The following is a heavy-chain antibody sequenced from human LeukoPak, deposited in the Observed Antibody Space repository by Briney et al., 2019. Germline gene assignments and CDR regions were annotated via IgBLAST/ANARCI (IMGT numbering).Heavy chain of an antibody. D-gene: IGHD4-23*01. CDR1: GGTFSSYA. J-gene: IGHJ6*03. V-gene: IGHV1-69*05. CDR2: IISIFGTA. Sequence: ASVKVSCKASGGTFSSYAISWVRQAPGQGLEWMGGIISIFGTANYAQKFQGRVTITTDESTSTAYMELSSLRSEDTAVYYCARVTVYGGNSAYYYYYMDVWGKGTTVTVSS. CDR3: ARVTVYGGNSAYYYYYMDV.